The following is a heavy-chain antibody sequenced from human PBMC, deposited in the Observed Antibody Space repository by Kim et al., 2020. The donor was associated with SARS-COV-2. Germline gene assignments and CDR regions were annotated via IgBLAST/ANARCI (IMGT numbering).Heavy chain of an antibody. Sequence: RVTISVDTSKNQFSLKLSSVTAADTAVYYCARAPPMITFGGVIVRGWFDPWGQGTLVTVSS. V-gene: IGHV4-59*01. CDR3: ARAPPMITFGGVIVRGWFDP. D-gene: IGHD3-16*02. J-gene: IGHJ5*02.